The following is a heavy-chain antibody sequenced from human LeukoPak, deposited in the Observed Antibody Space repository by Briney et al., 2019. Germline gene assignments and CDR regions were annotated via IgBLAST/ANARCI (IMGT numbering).Heavy chain of an antibody. CDR1: GGSISSSNYY. D-gene: IGHD4-17*01. V-gene: IGHV4-39*07. J-gene: IGHJ5*02. CDR3: ARERLRGLFDP. Sequence: SETLSLTCTVSGGSISSSNYYWGWIRQPPGKGLECIGSVYYSGNTYYNPSLKSRVTISVDTSKNQFSLKLSSVTAADTAVYYCARERLRGLFDPWGQGTLVTVSS. CDR2: VYYSGNT.